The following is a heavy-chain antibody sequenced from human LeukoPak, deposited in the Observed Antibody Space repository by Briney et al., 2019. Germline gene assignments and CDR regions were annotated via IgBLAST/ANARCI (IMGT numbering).Heavy chain of an antibody. Sequence: SETLSLTCAVYGGSFSGYYWSWIRQPPGKGLEWIGEINHSGSTTYNPSLKSRVTMSVDTSKNQLSLRLRSVTAADTAVYYCAKFDLGDDAFDIWGQGTMVTVSS. V-gene: IGHV4-34*01. CDR2: INHSGST. D-gene: IGHD1-26*01. CDR1: GGSFSGYY. J-gene: IGHJ3*02. CDR3: AKFDLGDDAFDI.